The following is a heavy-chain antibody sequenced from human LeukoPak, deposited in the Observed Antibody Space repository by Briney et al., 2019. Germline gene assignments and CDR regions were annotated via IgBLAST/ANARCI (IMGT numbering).Heavy chain of an antibody. V-gene: IGHV1-18*01. CDR2: ISAYNGNT. J-gene: IGHJ5*02. CDR3: ARAAAGGDWFDP. D-gene: IGHD1-26*01. CDR1: GYTFTIYG. Sequence: ASVNVSCKPSGYTFTIYGISWVRQAPGQGLEWMGWISAYNGNTNYAQKLQGRVTMTTDTSTSTAYMELRSLRSDDTAVYYCARAAAGGDWFDPWGQGTLVTVSS.